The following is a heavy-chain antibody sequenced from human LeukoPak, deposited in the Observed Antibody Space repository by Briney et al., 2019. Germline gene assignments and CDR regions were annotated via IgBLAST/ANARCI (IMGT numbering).Heavy chain of an antibody. Sequence: SVKVSCKASGGTFSSYAISWVRQAPGQGLEWMGGIIPIFGTANYAQKFQGRVTITADESTSTAYMELSSLRSEDTAVYYRAREAHPYCTNGVCYTGFDYWGQGTLVTVSS. CDR3: AREAHPYCTNGVCYTGFDY. CDR2: IIPIFGTA. J-gene: IGHJ4*02. D-gene: IGHD2-8*01. CDR1: GGTFSSYA. V-gene: IGHV1-69*01.